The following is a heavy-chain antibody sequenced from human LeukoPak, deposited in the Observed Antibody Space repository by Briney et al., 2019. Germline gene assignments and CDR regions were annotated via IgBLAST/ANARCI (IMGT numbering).Heavy chain of an antibody. CDR1: GLFVNSY. CDR2: IYAGGST. Sequence: GGSLRLSCTASGLFVNSYMTWVRQAPGKGLEWVSIIYAGGSTYYTDSVNGRFTISRDNSNNTVYLQMNSPKIEDPAVYYCAKLWGWRTHIDSWGQGTVVTVSS. V-gene: IGHV3-66*02. CDR3: AKLWGWRTHIDS. J-gene: IGHJ4*02. D-gene: IGHD3-3*01.